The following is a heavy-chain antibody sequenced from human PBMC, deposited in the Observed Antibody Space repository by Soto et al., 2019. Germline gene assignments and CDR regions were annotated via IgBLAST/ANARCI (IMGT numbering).Heavy chain of an antibody. V-gene: IGHV4-59*08. CDR3: ARLLAGGRFSSYYDGLDV. J-gene: IGHJ6*02. D-gene: IGHD1-26*01. CDR2: IYYSGGT. CDR1: GGSISSYY. Sequence: QVQLQESGPGLVKPSETLSLTCTVSGGSISSYYWSWIRQPPGKGLEWIGYIYYSGGTNYNPSLKGRVTMPVDTSQNQSPLELSSVTAADTAVYSCARLLAGGRFSSYYDGLDVWGHGTTVTVSS.